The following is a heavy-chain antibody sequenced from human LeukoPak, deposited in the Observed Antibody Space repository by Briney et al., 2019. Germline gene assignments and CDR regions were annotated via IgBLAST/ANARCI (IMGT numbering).Heavy chain of an antibody. V-gene: IGHV4-34*01. CDR3: ARHGGGNLLRFLEKGMDV. CDR1: GGSFSGYY. CDR2: INHSGST. J-gene: IGHJ6*02. Sequence: SSETLSLTCAVYGGSFSGYYWSWIRQPPGKGLEWIGEINHSGSTNYNPSLKSRVTISVDTSKNQFSLKLSSVTAADTAVYYCARHGGGNLLRFLEKGMDVWGQGTTVTVSS. D-gene: IGHD3-3*01.